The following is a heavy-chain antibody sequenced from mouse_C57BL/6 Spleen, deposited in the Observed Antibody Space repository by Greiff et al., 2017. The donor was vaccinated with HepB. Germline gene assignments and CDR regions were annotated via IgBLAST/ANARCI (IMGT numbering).Heavy chain of an antibody. CDR1: GYTFTDYY. CDR2: INPYNGGT. J-gene: IGHJ2*01. CDR3: ARHPITTVVGFDY. Sequence: EVQLQQSGPVLVKPGASVKMSCKASGYTFTDYYMNWVKQSHGKSLEWIGVINPYNGGTSYNQKFKGKATLTVDKSSSTAYMELNSLTSEDSAVYYCARHPITTVVGFDYWGQGTTLTVSS. D-gene: IGHD1-1*01. V-gene: IGHV1-19*01.